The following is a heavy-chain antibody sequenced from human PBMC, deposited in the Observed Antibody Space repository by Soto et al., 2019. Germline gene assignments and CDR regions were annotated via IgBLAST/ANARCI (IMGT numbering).Heavy chain of an antibody. J-gene: IGHJ6*02. CDR1: GGSFSGYY. D-gene: IGHD3-3*02. Sequence: TSETLSLTCAVHGGSFSGYYWDWIRQPPGKGLEWIGEVNHGGTSYYNPSLESRISMAVDTSKNQFSLKLRSVTAADTAVYFCVRGQPHRITIFEVVIRSYDYGMDVWGQGTTVTVSS. CDR3: VRGQPHRITIFEVVIRSYDYGMDV. CDR2: VNHGGTS. V-gene: IGHV4-34*01.